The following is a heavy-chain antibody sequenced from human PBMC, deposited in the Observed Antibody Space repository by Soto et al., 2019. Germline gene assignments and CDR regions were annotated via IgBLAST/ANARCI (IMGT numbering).Heavy chain of an antibody. Sequence: PGGSLRLSCAASGFTFSRYGMHWVRQAPGKGLEWVAVVSHDGRNTHYADSVKGRFTISRDSSKNTVSLEMTSLRAEDTDVYYCAKGGRQWLVTSDFNYWGQGALVTVSS. CDR3: AKGGRQWLVTSDFNY. CDR2: VSHDGRNT. J-gene: IGHJ4*02. CDR1: GFTFSRYG. D-gene: IGHD6-19*01. V-gene: IGHV3-30*18.